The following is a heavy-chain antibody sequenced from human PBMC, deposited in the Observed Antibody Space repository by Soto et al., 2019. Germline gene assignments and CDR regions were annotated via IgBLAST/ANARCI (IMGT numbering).Heavy chain of an antibody. CDR2: ISNSGSAK. V-gene: IGHV3-11*01. J-gene: IGHJ3*02. D-gene: IGHD2-2*01. CDR3: ARQYFSAFDI. CDR1: GFTFGDYY. Sequence: GGSLRLSCAASGFTFGDYYMSWIRQAPGRGLEWVSYISNSGSAKYYADSVKGRFTISRDNARNSLYLQMNSLRADDTAVYYCARQYFSAFDIWGQGTMVTVSS.